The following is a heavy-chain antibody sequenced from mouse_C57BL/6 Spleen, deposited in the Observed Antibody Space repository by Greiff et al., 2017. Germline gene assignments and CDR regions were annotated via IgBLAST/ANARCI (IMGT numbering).Heavy chain of an antibody. D-gene: IGHD1-1*01. Sequence: QVQLKQSGAELARPGASVKLSCKASGYTFTSYGISWVKQRTGQGLEWIGEIYPRSGNTYYNEKFKGKATLTADKSSSTAYMELRSLTSEDSAVYFCARYYYCSSLYAMDYWGQGTSVTVSS. CDR2: IYPRSGNT. CDR1: GYTFTSYG. V-gene: IGHV1-81*01. J-gene: IGHJ4*01. CDR3: ARYYYCSSLYAMDY.